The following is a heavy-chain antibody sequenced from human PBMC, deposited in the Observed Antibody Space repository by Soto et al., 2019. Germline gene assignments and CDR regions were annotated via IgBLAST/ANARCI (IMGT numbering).Heavy chain of an antibody. CDR1: GGSISSYY. D-gene: IGHD3-3*01. V-gene: IGHV4-59*08. J-gene: IGHJ4*02. Sequence: SETLSLTCTVSGGSISSYYWSWIRQPPGKGLEWIGYIYYSGSTNYNPSLKSRVTISVDTSKNQFSLKLSSVTAADTAVYYCARHAYYDFWSGYTRGWDYFDYWGQGTLVTVSS. CDR3: ARHAYYDFWSGYTRGWDYFDY. CDR2: IYYSGST.